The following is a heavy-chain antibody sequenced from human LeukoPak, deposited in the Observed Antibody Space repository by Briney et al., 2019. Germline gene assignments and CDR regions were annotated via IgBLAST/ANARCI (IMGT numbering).Heavy chain of an antibody. CDR2: ISSSGSYI. J-gene: IGHJ5*02. CDR1: GFTFSSYG. Sequence: GGTLRLSCAASGFTFSSYGMNWVRQAPGKGLEWVSSISSSGSYIFYADSVKGRLTISRDNARNSLYLQMNTLRAEDTAVYSCARGADGVSSNSRGWFDPWGQGTLVTVSS. V-gene: IGHV3-21*01. D-gene: IGHD2-15*01. CDR3: ARGADGVSSNSRGWFDP.